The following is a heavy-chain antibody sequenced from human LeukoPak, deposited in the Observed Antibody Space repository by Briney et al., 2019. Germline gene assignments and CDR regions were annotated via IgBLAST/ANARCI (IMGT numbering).Heavy chain of an antibody. D-gene: IGHD3-10*01. V-gene: IGHV4-59*01. CDR2: IYLTGTT. CDR1: GGSISSY. J-gene: IGHJ4*02. Sequence: PSETLSLTCTVSGGSISSYWSWIRQSPGKGLEWIGYIYLTGTTNYNPSLKSRLTISIDTSRNQFSLKLSSATAADTAIYYCVNGGSYLTKWGQGTLVTVSS. CDR3: VNGGSYLTK.